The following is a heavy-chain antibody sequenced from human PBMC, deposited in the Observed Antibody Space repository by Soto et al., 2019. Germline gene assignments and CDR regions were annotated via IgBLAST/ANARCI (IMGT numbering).Heavy chain of an antibody. V-gene: IGHV3-23*01. J-gene: IGHJ3*02. CDR1: GFTFSSYA. D-gene: IGHD3-22*01. CDR3: AKGTYYDSSGYYYVWDAFDI. Sequence: EVQLLESGGGLVQPGGSLRLSCAASGFTFSSYAMSWVRQAPGKGLEWVSAISGSGGSTYYADSVKGRFTISRDNSKNTLYLQMNSLRAEDTAVYYCAKGTYYDSSGYYYVWDAFDIWGQGTMVTVSS. CDR2: ISGSGGST.